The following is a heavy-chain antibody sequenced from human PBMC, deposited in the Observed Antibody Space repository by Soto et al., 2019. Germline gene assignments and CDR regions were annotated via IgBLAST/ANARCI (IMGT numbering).Heavy chain of an antibody. CDR2: IYHSGSS. Sequence: SETLSLTCTVSGGSVSSDSYYWSWIRQPPGKGLEWIGYIYHSGSSNYNPSLRSRVTISVDTSKNQFSLKLSSVTAADTAVYYCARESGSYQFDPWGQGTLVTVSS. CDR1: GGSVSSDSYY. J-gene: IGHJ5*02. D-gene: IGHD1-26*01. CDR3: ARESGSYQFDP. V-gene: IGHV4-61*01.